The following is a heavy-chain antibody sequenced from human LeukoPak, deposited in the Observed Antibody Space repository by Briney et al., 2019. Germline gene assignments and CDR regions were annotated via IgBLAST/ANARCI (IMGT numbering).Heavy chain of an antibody. J-gene: IGHJ4*02. CDR2: IIPIFGTA. CDR3: ARDQGYRYGYGDFDY. Sequence: ASVKVSCKASGGTFRSYAISWVRQGPGQGLEWMGGIIPIFGTANYAQKFQGRVTITADESTSTAYMELSSLRSEDTAVYYCARDQGYRYGYGDFDYWGQGTLVTVSS. V-gene: IGHV1-69*13. D-gene: IGHD5-18*01. CDR1: GGTFRSYA.